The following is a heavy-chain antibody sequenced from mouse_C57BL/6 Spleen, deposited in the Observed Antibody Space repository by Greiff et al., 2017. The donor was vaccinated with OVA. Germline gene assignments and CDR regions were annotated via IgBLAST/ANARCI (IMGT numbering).Heavy chain of an antibody. Sequence: EVKLVESGGGLVKPGGSLKLSCAASGFTFSDYGMHWVRQAPEKGLEWVAYISSGSSTIYYAETVKGRVTISRDNAKNTLFLQMTSLRSEDTAMYYCANNYGGYFDVWGTGTTVTVSS. CDR2: ISSGSSTI. J-gene: IGHJ1*03. CDR3: ANNYGGYFDV. V-gene: IGHV5-17*01. CDR1: GFTFSDYG. D-gene: IGHD1-1*01.